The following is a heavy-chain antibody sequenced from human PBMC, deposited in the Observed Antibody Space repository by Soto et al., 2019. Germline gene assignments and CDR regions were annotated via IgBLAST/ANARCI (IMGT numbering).Heavy chain of an antibody. Sequence: SETLSLTCTVSGGSMIAYYWNWMRQPPGKGLQWIGYTYYSGSTTYNPSLKSRVTISVDSSKNQFSLKLDSVTAADTAVYYCARNFDIAATGTAFDSWGRGVLVTVSS. CDR1: GGSMIAYY. V-gene: IGHV4-59*12. J-gene: IGHJ4*02. CDR2: TYYSGST. D-gene: IGHD6-13*01. CDR3: ARNFDIAATGTAFDS.